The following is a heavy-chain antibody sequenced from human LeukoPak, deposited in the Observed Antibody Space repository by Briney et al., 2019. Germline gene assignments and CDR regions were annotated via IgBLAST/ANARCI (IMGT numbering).Heavy chain of an antibody. CDR2: ISRSSIYT. CDR1: GFTFSDYY. CDR3: ARVSSSQADY. J-gene: IGHJ4*02. V-gene: IGHV3-11*06. Sequence: PGGSLRLSCAASGFTFSDYYMSWIRQAPGKGLEGVSYISRSSIYTNYADSVKGRFTISRDNAQNSLYLQMNSLRAEDTAVYYCARVSSSQADYWGQGTLVTVSS. D-gene: IGHD6-13*01.